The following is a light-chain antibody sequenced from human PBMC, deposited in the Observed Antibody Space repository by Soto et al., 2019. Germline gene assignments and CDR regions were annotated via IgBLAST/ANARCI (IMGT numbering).Light chain of an antibody. Sequence: QSVLTQPPSASGTPGQRVTISCSGSSFNIGSNTVNWYQQLPGTAPKLLIYSNDQRPSGVPDRFSGSKSGTSVSLAISGLQSEDEADYYCAAWDDSLSGWVIGGGTKLTVL. CDR2: SND. CDR3: AAWDDSLSGWV. CDR1: SFNIGSNT. J-gene: IGLJ3*02. V-gene: IGLV1-44*01.